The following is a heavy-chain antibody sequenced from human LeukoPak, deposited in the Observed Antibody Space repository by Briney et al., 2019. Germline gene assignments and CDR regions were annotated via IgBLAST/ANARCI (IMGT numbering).Heavy chain of an antibody. J-gene: IGHJ5*02. D-gene: IGHD3-10*01. Sequence: SETLSLTCTVSGGSISSGGYYWSWIRQHPGKGLEWIGYIYYSGSTYYNPSLKSRVTISVDTSKNQFSLKLSSVTAADTAVYYCAREIVDGYYGSGTWFDPWGQGTLVTVSS. CDR3: AREIVDGYYGSGTWFDP. CDR1: GGSISSGGYY. V-gene: IGHV4-31*03. CDR2: IYYSGST.